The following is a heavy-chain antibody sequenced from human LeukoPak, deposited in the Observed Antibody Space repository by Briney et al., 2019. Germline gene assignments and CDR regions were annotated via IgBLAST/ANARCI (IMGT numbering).Heavy chain of an antibody. J-gene: IGHJ4*02. CDR1: GGTFSSYT. CDR2: IIPILGIA. Sequence: SVKVSCKASGGTFSSYTISWVRQAPGQGLEWMGRIIPILGIANYAQKFQGRVTITADKSTSTASMELSSLRSEDTAVYYCARGHGGAMENLDYWGQGTLVTVSS. CDR3: ARGHGGAMENLDY. V-gene: IGHV1-69*02. D-gene: IGHD5-18*01.